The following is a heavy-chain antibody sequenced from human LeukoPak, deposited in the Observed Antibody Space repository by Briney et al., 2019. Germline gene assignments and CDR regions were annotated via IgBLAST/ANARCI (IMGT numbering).Heavy chain of an antibody. CDR3: ARGSGWNAFDP. CDR2: IYTNGWT. CDR1: AGTINTDLYS. V-gene: IGHV4-61*02. J-gene: IGHJ5*02. D-gene: IGHD6-19*01. Sequence: SQTLSLTCTVSAGTINTDLYSWTWIRQPAGKGLEWIGRIYTNGWTDYDPSLKSRVTISVDTSKNQFSLKLSFVTSADTALYYCARGSGWNAFDPWGQGTLVTVSS.